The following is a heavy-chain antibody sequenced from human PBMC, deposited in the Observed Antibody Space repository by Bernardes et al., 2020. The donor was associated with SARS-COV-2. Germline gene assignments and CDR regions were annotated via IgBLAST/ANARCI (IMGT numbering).Heavy chain of an antibody. D-gene: IGHD2-21*02. CDR2: IYSSGNS. CDR1: GGSISSSNYY. CDR3: AGSSCGIDCYIGGLRSWDDDMDV. J-gene: IGHJ6*04. Sequence: SETLSLTCTVSGGSISSSNYYWGWIRQAPGKGLEWIGSIYSSGNSYYSSSLQSRVTESLDTSKNQFSLRLSFLTAAGTAVYYCAGSSCGIDCYIGGLRSWDDDMDVWGEGNAVAVAS. V-gene: IGHV4-39*01.